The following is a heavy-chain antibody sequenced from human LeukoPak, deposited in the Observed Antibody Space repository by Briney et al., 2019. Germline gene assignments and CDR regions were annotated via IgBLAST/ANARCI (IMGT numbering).Heavy chain of an antibody. Sequence: GGSLSLSCAASGFTFSRFWMNWARQAPGRGLEWVANIDQSGGRNNYVDSVKGRFTISRDNAKNSLFLEMSSLRADDTAVYFCARDVEGGTFDIWGQGTTVTVSS. D-gene: IGHD3-16*01. V-gene: IGHV3-7*05. CDR2: IDQSGGRN. CDR3: ARDVEGGTFDI. CDR1: GFTFSRFW. J-gene: IGHJ3*02.